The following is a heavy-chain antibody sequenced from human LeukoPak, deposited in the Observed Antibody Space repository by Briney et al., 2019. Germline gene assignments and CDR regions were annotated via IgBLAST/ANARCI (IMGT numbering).Heavy chain of an antibody. J-gene: IGHJ4*02. CDR1: GFTFSSYA. D-gene: IGHD5-18*01. CDR3: AKILSGYSYGYGY. Sequence: AGGSLRLSCAASGFTFSSYAMSWVRQAPGKGLEWVSAISGSGGSTYYADSVKGRFTISRDNSKNTLYLQMNSLRAEDTAVYYCAKILSGYSYGYGYWGQGTLVTVSS. CDR2: ISGSGGST. V-gene: IGHV3-23*01.